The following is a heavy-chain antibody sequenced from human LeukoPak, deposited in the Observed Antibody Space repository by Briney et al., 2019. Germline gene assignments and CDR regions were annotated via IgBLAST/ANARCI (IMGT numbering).Heavy chain of an antibody. J-gene: IGHJ4*02. CDR2: IRYDGSNK. D-gene: IGHD4-11*01. CDR3: AKDLGNDYSNY. V-gene: IGHV3-30*02. Sequence: GGSLRLSCAASGFTFSSYGMHWVRQAPGKGLEWVAFIRYDGSNKYYADSVKGRFTISRDNSKNTLYLQMNSLRAEDTAVYYCAKDLGNDYSNYWGQGTLVTVSS. CDR1: GFTFSSYG.